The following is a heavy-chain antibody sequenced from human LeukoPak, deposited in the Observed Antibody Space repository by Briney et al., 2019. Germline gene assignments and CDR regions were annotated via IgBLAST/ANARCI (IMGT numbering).Heavy chain of an antibody. CDR2: INPSGGST. D-gene: IGHD2-15*01. CDR3: AREICSGGSCYEQGY. V-gene: IGHV1-46*01. J-gene: IGHJ4*02. CDR1: GYTFTSYY. Sequence: ASVKVSCKASGYTFTSYYMHWVRQAPGQGLEWMGIINPSGGSTSYAQKFQGRVTMTTDTSTSTAYMELRSLRSDDTAVYYCAREICSGGSCYEQGYWGQGTLVTVSS.